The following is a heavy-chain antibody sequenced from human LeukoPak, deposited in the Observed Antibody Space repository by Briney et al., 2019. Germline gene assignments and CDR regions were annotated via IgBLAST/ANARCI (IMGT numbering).Heavy chain of an antibody. Sequence: GGSLRLSCAASGFTLNSYAIHWVRQAPGKGLEWVAVISYDGSNKYYADSVKSRFTISRDNSKSTLYLQMNSLRPEDTALYYCARDTKAQQWLVTLDYWGQGTLVTVSS. CDR3: ARDTKAQQWLVTLDY. CDR1: GFTLNSYA. D-gene: IGHD6-19*01. J-gene: IGHJ4*02. CDR2: ISYDGSNK. V-gene: IGHV3-30*04.